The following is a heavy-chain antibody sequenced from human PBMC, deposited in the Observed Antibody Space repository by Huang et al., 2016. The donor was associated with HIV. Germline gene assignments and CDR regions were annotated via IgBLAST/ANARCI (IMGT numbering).Heavy chain of an antibody. CDR1: GGSFTGNY. CDR2: VNDSGPT. Sequence: QMQLQQRGAGLLKPSETLSLTCGVSGGSFTGNYLTWIRQAPGKGLEWLGEVNDSGPTNYHPSRNGRVTISLNKSNRELSLNLRSVTAADTAVYYCARQWTILEWLLGLDVWGQGTTVIVSS. CDR3: ARQWTILEWLLGLDV. V-gene: IGHV4-34*02. J-gene: IGHJ6*02. D-gene: IGHD3-3*01.